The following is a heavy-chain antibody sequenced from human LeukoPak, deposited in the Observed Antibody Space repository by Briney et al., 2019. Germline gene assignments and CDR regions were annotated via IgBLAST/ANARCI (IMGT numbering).Heavy chain of an antibody. J-gene: IGHJ5*01. CDR3: ARGVKYGCSGGSCYADS. Sequence: GASVKVSCKASGYTFTDYYLHWVRQAPGQGLEWMGWINSNSGRTHYIQDFQGRVTMTRDTSISTAYMEVSRLRSDDTAVYYCARGVKYGCSGGSCYADSWGQGTLVTVSS. CDR2: INSNSGRT. V-gene: IGHV1-2*02. CDR1: GYTFTDYY. D-gene: IGHD2-15*01.